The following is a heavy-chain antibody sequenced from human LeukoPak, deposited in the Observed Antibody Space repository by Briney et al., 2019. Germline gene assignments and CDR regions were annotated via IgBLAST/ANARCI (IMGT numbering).Heavy chain of an antibody. Sequence: GGSLRLSCAASGFTFSSYAMSWVRQAPGKGLEWVSGISGSGGSTYYADSVKGRFTISRDNSKNTLYLQMNSLRAEDTAVYYCAKDFYGDYGMDVWDQGTTVTVSS. CDR3: AKDFYGDYGMDV. D-gene: IGHD4-17*01. CDR1: GFTFSSYA. J-gene: IGHJ6*02. V-gene: IGHV3-23*01. CDR2: ISGSGGST.